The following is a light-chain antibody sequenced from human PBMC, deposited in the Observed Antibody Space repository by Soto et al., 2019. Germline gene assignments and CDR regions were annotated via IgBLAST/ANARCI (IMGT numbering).Light chain of an antibody. Sequence: DMQMTQSPPSLSASVGDKITITCRASHVISNYLAWYQQKPGEVPKLLIYSASTLESGVSSRFSGGGTGTDFTLTINSLQPEDVGTYYCQKYNSVPRTFGQGTKVEIK. CDR1: HVISNY. J-gene: IGKJ1*01. CDR2: SAS. V-gene: IGKV1-27*01. CDR3: QKYNSVPRT.